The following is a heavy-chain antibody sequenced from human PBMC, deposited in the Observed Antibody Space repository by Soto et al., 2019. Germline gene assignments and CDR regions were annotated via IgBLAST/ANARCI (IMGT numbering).Heavy chain of an antibody. J-gene: IGHJ4*02. V-gene: IGHV1-18*01. CDR1: GYAFTTYG. CDR2: ISAHNGNT. Sequence: QVHLVQSGAEVKKPGASVKVSCKGSGYAFTTYGITWVRQAPGQGFEWMGWISAHNGNTNYAQKLQGRVIVTRDTSTSAAYIELRSLGSDDTAVYYCAGGRYGDYWGQGARVTVSS. D-gene: IGHD1-1*01. CDR3: AGGRYGDY.